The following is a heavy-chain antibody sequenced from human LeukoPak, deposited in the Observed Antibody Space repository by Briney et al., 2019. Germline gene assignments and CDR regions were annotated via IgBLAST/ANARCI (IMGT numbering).Heavy chain of an antibody. CDR3: ARETIAVVPAALY. D-gene: IGHD2-2*01. CDR2: INSDGTTT. J-gene: IGHJ4*02. Sequence: GGSLRLSCAASGFPFSAYWMHWVRQVPGKGLVWVSRINSDGTTTNYANSVKGRFTISRDNAKNTLYLQMNSLRAEDTAVYYCARETIAVVPAALYWGQGTLVTVSS. CDR1: GFPFSAYW. V-gene: IGHV3-74*01.